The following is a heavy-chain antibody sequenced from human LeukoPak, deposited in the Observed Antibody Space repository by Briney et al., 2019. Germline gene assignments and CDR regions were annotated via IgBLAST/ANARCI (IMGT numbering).Heavy chain of an antibody. CDR3: ARPLEAYYYGSGRSGDAFDI. V-gene: IGHV4-38-2*02. CDR1: GYSLSSGYY. D-gene: IGHD3-10*01. Sequence: SETLSLTCNVSGYSLSSGYYWGWIRQPPGKGLEWIGSILHSGTTFQSPSLKSRVTISVDTSKNQFSLKLSSVTAADTAVYYCARPLEAYYYGSGRSGDAFDIWGQGTMVTVSS. CDR2: ILHSGTT. J-gene: IGHJ3*02.